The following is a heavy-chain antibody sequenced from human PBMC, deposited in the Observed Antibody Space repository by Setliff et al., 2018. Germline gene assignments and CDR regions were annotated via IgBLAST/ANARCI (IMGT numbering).Heavy chain of an antibody. CDR2: ISPYNGNT. V-gene: IGHV1-18*01. CDR1: GYNFITTG. CDR3: ARSSGPRVVLAADFDY. Sequence: VASVKVSCKTSGYNFITTGISWVRQAPGQGPEWMGCISPYNGNTNYAQKFQDKVTMTTDTSTATVYMELKNLRSDDTAVYYCARSSGPRVVLAADFDYWGQGTLVTVSS. D-gene: IGHD5-12*01. J-gene: IGHJ4*02.